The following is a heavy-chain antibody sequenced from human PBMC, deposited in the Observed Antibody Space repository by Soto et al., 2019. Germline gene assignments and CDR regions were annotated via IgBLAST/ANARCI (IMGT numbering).Heavy chain of an antibody. J-gene: IGHJ4*02. D-gene: IGHD3-22*01. CDR2: IYHSGST. V-gene: IGHV4-30-2*01. CDR1: GGSIISGGYS. Sequence: SETLSLTCTVSGGSIISGGYSWIWIRQPPGKGLEWIGYIYHSGSTYYNPSLKSRVTISVDRSKNQFSLKLSSVTAADTAVYYCARGGAKSNYYDSSGYYPFDYWGQGTLVTVSS. CDR3: ARGGAKSNYYDSSGYYPFDY.